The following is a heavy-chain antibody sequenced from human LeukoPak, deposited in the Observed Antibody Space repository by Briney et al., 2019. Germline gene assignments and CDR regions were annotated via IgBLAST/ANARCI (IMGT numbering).Heavy chain of an antibody. CDR1: GFTFSSYG. V-gene: IGHV3-33*01. Sequence: GGSLRLSCAASGFTFSSYGMHWVRQAPGKGLEWVAVIGYDGRNKYYADSVKGRFIISRDNSKNTLYLQMNILRAEDTAVYYCARDLGGMDVWGQGTTVTVSS. CDR3: ARDLGGMDV. J-gene: IGHJ6*02. CDR2: IGYDGRNK.